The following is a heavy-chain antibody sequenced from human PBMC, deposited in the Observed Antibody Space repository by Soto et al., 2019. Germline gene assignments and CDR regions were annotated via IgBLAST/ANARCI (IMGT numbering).Heavy chain of an antibody. V-gene: IGHV5-51*01. J-gene: IGHJ6*02. Sequence: GESLKISCKGSGYSFTSYWIGWVRQMPGKGLEWMGIIYPGDSDTRYSPSFQGQVTISADKSISTAYLQWSSLKASDTAMYYCARRPTGSSTSWPYYYGMDVWGQGTTVTVSS. CDR2: IYPGDSDT. CDR1: GYSFTSYW. D-gene: IGHD2-2*01. CDR3: ARRPTGSSTSWPYYYGMDV.